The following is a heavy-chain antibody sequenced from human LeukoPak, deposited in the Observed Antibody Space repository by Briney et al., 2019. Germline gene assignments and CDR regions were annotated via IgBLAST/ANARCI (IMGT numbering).Heavy chain of an antibody. D-gene: IGHD3-22*01. V-gene: IGHV4-34*01. CDR3: ARATPGYYDSSGYYLVAFDS. CDR1: GGSFSGYY. Sequence: SETLSLTCAVYGGSFSGYYWSWIRQPPRKGLERIGEINHSGSTNYNPSLKSRVTISVGTSKNQFSLKLSSVTAADTAVYNCARATPGYYDSSGYYLVAFDSWGQGTMVTVSS. CDR2: INHSGST. J-gene: IGHJ3*02.